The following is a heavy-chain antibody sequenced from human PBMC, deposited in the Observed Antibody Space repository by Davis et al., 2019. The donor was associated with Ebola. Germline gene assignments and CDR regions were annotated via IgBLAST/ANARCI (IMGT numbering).Heavy chain of an antibody. CDR1: GGSFSGYY. Sequence: SETLSLTCAVYGGSFSGYYWSWIRQPPGKGLEWIGEINHSGSTNYNPSLKSRVTISVETSKNQFSLKLSSVTAADTAVYYCARLDYWFDPWGQGTLVTVSS. V-gene: IGHV4-34*01. D-gene: IGHD3/OR15-3a*01. CDR2: INHSGST. CDR3: ARLDYWFDP. J-gene: IGHJ5*02.